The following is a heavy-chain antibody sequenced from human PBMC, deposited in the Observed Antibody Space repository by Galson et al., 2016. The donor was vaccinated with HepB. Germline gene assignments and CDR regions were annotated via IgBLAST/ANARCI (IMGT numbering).Heavy chain of an antibody. CDR3: ARDPHALDF. J-gene: IGHJ4*02. CDR1: GFRLSSYS. Sequence: SLRLPCAASGFRLSSYSMNWVRQAPGKGLEWVSYIRSTGTTTHYADSVMGRFTISRDVAENSVYLQMNSLREEDTAVYYCARDPHALDFWGQGTLVTVSS. CDR2: IRSTGTTT. V-gene: IGHV3-48*02. D-gene: IGHD2-2*01.